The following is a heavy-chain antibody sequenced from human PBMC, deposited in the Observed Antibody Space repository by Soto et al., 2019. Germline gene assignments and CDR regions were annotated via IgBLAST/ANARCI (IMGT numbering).Heavy chain of an antibody. CDR3: AIHFYYGSGSYYAVDY. CDR1: GFTFNNYA. Sequence: EVQLLESGGGLVQPGGSLRLSCVVSGFTFNNYAMNWVRQAPGKGLEWVSGISASGGSTYYADSVKGRFTISRDSSKHTLYLQMHSLRADDTAIYYCAIHFYYGSGSYYAVDYWGQGTLVTVSS. J-gene: IGHJ4*02. D-gene: IGHD3-10*01. V-gene: IGHV3-23*01. CDR2: ISASGGST.